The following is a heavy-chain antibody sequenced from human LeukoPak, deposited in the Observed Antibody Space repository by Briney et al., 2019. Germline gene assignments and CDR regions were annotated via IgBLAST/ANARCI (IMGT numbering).Heavy chain of an antibody. J-gene: IGHJ3*02. CDR2: IYYSGST. D-gene: IGHD5-18*01. Sequence: SETLSLTCTVSGGSISSGGYYWSWIRQHPGKGLEWIGYIYYSGSTYYNPSLKSRVTISVDTSKKQFSLKLSSVTAADTAVYYCARLWTVLRGYTYGPHRTAFDIWGQGTMVTVSS. V-gene: IGHV4-31*03. CDR1: GGSISSGGYY. CDR3: ARLWTVLRGYTYGPHRTAFDI.